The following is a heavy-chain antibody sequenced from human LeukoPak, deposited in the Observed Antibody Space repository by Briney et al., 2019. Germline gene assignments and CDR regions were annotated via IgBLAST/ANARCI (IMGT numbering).Heavy chain of an antibody. J-gene: IGHJ4*02. CDR1: GYSFTSYR. D-gene: IGHD6-13*01. V-gene: IGHV5-51*01. CDR2: IFPGATDI. Sequence: GVPLKISCKGSGYSFTSYRIGWVRQMTGQGLEWMGIIFPGATDIRYRQSLQGQVTISADKSISTAYQQWSSLKASDTAMYYCARRRKYSSSWYGFDYWGQGTLVTVSS. CDR3: ARRRKYSSSWYGFDY.